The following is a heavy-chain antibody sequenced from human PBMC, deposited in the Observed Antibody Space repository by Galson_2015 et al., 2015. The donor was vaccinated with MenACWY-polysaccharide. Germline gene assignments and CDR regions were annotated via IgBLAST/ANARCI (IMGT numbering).Heavy chain of an antibody. CDR1: GFTFSNYG. V-gene: IGHV3-30*02. CDR3: ATRAGQCSGGTCYGVEY. J-gene: IGHJ4*02. CDR2: VWYDGSNK. Sequence: SLRLSCAASGFTFSNYGMHWVRQAPGKGLEWVAFVWYDGSNKYYADSVKGRFTISRDNSKNTLYLQMSSLRAEDTAVYYCATRAGQCSGGTCYGVEYWGQGTLVTVSS. D-gene: IGHD2-15*01.